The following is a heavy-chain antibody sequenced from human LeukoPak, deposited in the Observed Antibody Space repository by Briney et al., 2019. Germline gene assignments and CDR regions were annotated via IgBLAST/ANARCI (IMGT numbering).Heavy chain of an antibody. D-gene: IGHD3-10*01. Sequence: GGSLRLSCAASGFTFSSYGMHWVRQAPGKGLEWVAVIWYDGSNKYYTDPVKGRFTISRDNSKNTLYLQMNSLRVEDTAVYYCARDFYYGSGSYYDYAYGMDVWGQGTTVTVSS. CDR3: ARDFYYGSGSYYDYAYGMDV. J-gene: IGHJ6*02. V-gene: IGHV3-30*19. CDR2: IWYDGSNK. CDR1: GFTFSSYG.